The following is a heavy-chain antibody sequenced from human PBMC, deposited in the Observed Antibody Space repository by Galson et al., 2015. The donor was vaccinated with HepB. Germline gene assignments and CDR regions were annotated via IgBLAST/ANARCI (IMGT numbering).Heavy chain of an antibody. CDR3: ARDPREYSSSWQRDWFDP. J-gene: IGHJ5*02. CDR1: GFTFSSYS. V-gene: IGHV3-21*01. D-gene: IGHD6-13*01. CDR2: ISSSSYI. Sequence: SLRLSCAASGFTFSSYSMNWVRQAPGKGLEWVSSISSSSYIYYADSVKGRFTISRDNAKNSLYLQMNSLRAEDTAVYYCARDPREYSSSWQRDWFDPWGQGTLVTVSS.